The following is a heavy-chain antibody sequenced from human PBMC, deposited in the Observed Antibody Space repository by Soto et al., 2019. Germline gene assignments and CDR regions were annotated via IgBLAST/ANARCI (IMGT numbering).Heavy chain of an antibody. D-gene: IGHD1-26*01. Sequence: SETLSLTCTVSAGSISTYFWSWIRQPPGKGLEWIGYIYYSGTTNYNPSLKSRVTILLDTSKNQFSLRLSSVTAADTAVYYCARGRGGTYDAFDIWGQGTLVTV. CDR2: IYYSGTT. V-gene: IGHV4-59*01. CDR3: ARGRGGTYDAFDI. CDR1: AGSISTYF. J-gene: IGHJ3*02.